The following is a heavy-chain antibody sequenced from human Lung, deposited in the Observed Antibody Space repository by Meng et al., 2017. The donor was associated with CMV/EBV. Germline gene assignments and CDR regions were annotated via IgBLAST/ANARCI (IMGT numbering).Heavy chain of an antibody. CDR3: ARGRSNWNDYPFVY. J-gene: IGHJ4*02. V-gene: IGHV4-34*01. D-gene: IGHD1-1*01. Sequence: SETLSLXXAVYGGSFSGYYWSWIRQPPGKGLEWIGEINHSGSTNYNPSLESRVTISRDTSKNHFPLMLSSMTAADTAVYYCARGRSNWNDYPFVYWGQGTLVTVSS. CDR1: GGSFSGYY. CDR2: INHSGST.